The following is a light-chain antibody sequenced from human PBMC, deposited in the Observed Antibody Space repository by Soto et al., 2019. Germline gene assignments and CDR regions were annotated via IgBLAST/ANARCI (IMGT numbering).Light chain of an antibody. CDR1: SSNIGGNS. CDR2: DDN. CDR3: GSWDSSLSAYV. Sequence: SVLTQPPSVSAAPGQKVTISCSGSSSNIGGNSVSWYQQLPGTAPKLLIYDDNKRPSGIPDRFSGSKSGTSATLGITGFQTGDEADYYCGSWDSSLSAYVFGTGTQVTVL. J-gene: IGLJ1*01. V-gene: IGLV1-51*01.